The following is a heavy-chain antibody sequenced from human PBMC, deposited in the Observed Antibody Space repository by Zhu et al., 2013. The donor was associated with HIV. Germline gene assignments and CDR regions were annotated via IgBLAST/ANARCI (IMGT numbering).Heavy chain of an antibody. CDR3: ARGPYFRDYFDY. J-gene: IGHJ4*02. Sequence: QVQLMQSGPEVKRPGSSVRVSCQASGVKVKYHAISWIRQAPGQGLEWLGSILPALASTKYGRSLQGRVTVTTDTSTSTAYMELRSLRSDDTAVYYCARGPYFRDYFDYWGQGTLVTVSS. D-gene: IGHD3-10*02. CDR1: GVKVKYHA. CDR2: ILPALAST. V-gene: IGHV1-69*09.